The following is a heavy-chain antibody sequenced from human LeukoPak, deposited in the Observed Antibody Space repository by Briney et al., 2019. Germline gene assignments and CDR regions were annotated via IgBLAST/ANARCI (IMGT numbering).Heavy chain of an antibody. CDR3: VHYDYLNWFDP. V-gene: IGHV2-5*02. CDR1: GFSLTTSGVG. CDR2: LYWDDDE. Sequence: SGPTLVKPTQTLTLTCTFSGFSLTTSGVGVGWIRQPPGKAPEWLALLYWDDDERYSPSLKSRLTITKGTSKNQVVLTMTNMDPVDTATYYCVHYDYLNWFDPWGQGTLVTVSS. J-gene: IGHJ5*02. D-gene: IGHD3-16*01.